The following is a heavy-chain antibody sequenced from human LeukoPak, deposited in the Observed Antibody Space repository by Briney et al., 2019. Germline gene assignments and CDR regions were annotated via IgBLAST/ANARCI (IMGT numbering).Heavy chain of an antibody. CDR1: GFTSSSYA. V-gene: IGHV3-23*01. D-gene: IGHD1-26*01. CDR2: LSGSGGST. Sequence: GGSLRLSCAASGFTSSSYATSWVRQAPGKGLEWVSALSGSGGSTYYVDSVKGRFTISRDNSKNTLYLQMNSLRAEDTAVYYCAKDRAWGAFDSWGQGTLVTVSS. CDR3: AKDRAWGAFDS. J-gene: IGHJ4*02.